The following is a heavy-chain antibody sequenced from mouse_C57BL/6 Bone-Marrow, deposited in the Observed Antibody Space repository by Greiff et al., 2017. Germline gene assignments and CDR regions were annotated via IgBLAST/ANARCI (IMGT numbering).Heavy chain of an antibody. CDR2: LSYDGSN. D-gene: IGHD2-1*01. J-gene: IGHJ2*01. CDR1: GYSITSGCY. CDR3: ASYCGNPFDY. V-gene: IGHV3-6*01. Sequence: EVKLLESGPGLVKPSQSLSLTCSVTGYSITSGCYWNWFLQHPGDKLEWLGYLSYDGSNNYNPSLKNRISITRDTSNNQFFLKLNSVTTEDTATDCCASYCGNPFDYWGQGTTLTVSS.